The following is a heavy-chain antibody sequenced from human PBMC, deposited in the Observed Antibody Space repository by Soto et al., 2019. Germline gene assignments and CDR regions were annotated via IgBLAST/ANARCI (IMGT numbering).Heavy chain of an antibody. J-gene: IGHJ4*02. CDR3: ANGAGDH. V-gene: IGHV1-69*01. Sequence: QMQLVQAGAEVKERGSSVKISCKTSGGTFNTYALTWVRQAPGQGLECIGGIIPLFGIKNVAQRFKGRVTTNADESLTTAYMEMTSLRSDDTAVYYCANGAGDHWGQGTLVTVSS. CDR1: GGTFNTYA. D-gene: IGHD1-26*01. CDR2: IIPLFGIK.